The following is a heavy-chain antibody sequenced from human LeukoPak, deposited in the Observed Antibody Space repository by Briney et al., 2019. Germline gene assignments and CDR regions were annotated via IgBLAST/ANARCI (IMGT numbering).Heavy chain of an antibody. CDR1: GFTFSSYA. D-gene: IGHD6-19*01. V-gene: IGHV3-23*01. CDR3: AKDWAVAGTYYYYGMDV. Sequence: GGPLRLSCAASGFTFSSYAMSWVRQAPGKGLEWVSAISGSGGSTYYADSVKGRFTISRDNSKNTLYLQMNSLRAEDTAVYYCAKDWAVAGTYYYYGMDVWGQGTTVTVSS. CDR2: ISGSGGST. J-gene: IGHJ6*02.